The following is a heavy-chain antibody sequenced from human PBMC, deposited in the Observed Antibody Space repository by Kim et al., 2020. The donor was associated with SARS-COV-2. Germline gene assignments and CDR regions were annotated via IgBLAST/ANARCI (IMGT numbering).Heavy chain of an antibody. V-gene: IGHV4-39*07. D-gene: IGHD3-9*01. J-gene: IGHJ6*02. CDR3: ARESVLRYFDWLQNYYGMDV. Sequence: SRVTISVDTSKNQFSLKLSSVTAADTAVYYCARESVLRYFDWLQNYYGMDVWGQGTTVTVSS.